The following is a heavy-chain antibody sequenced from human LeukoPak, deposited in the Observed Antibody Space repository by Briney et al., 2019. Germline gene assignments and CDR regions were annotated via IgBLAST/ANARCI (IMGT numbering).Heavy chain of an antibody. V-gene: IGHV1-18*01. CDR1: XXTFTXYX. J-gene: IGHJ4*02. D-gene: IGHD4-17*01. CDR2: ISAYNGNT. Sequence: XXKASXXTFTXYXXSWVRQXXGQGXEWXXWISAYNGNTNYAQKLQGRVTMTTDTSTSTAYMELRSLRSDDTAVYYCARVRGYGDEVCDYWGQGTLVTVSS. CDR3: ARVRGYGDEVCDY.